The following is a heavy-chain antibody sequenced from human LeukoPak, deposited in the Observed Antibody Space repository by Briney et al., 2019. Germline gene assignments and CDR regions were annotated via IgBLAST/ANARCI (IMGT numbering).Heavy chain of an antibody. CDR3: ARSRGHDY. V-gene: IGHV3-23*01. J-gene: IGHJ4*02. D-gene: IGHD3/OR15-3a*01. CDR2: VISDGTT. CDR1: AFTFSIYD. Sequence: GGSLRLSCAASAFTFSIYDMSWVRQAPGKGLEWASIVISDGTTYYADSVKGRFTISRDNSKNTVYLQMNSLRAEDTAVYYCARSRGHDYWGQGTLVTVSS.